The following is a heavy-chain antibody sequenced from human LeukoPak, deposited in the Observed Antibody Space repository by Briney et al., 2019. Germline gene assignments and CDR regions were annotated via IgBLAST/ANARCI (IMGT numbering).Heavy chain of an antibody. Sequence: SETLSLTCTVSGGSISTYDWSWIRQPPGKGLEWIGYIYYSGSTNYNPSLKSRVTISVDTSKNQFSLKLSSVTAADTAVYYCARHLSIAAAGSDFDYWGQGTLVTVSS. D-gene: IGHD6-13*01. CDR3: ARHLSIAAAGSDFDY. J-gene: IGHJ4*02. V-gene: IGHV4-59*08. CDR2: IYYSGST. CDR1: GGSISTYD.